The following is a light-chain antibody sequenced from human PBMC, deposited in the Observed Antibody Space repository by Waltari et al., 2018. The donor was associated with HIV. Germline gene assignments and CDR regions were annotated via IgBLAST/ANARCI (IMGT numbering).Light chain of an antibody. CDR2: RNN. V-gene: IGLV1-47*01. CDR1: SSNTGSQN. J-gene: IGLJ1*01. Sequence: QSVLTQPPSASGTPGQRVTISCSGRSSNTGSQNEYWYKQPPGTAPKLLIYRNNQRPSGVPDRFSGSKSGTSASLSISGLRSEDEADYYCAAWDDSLSGYVFGTGTKVTVL. CDR3: AAWDDSLSGYV.